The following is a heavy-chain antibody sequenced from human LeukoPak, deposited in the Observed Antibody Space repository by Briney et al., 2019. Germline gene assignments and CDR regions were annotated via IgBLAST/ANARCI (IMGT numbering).Heavy chain of an antibody. CDR2: IGTAGNYI. J-gene: IGHJ4*02. V-gene: IGHV3-21*01. CDR1: GFTFSDYT. D-gene: IGHD2-2*01. CDR3: ATNLFCASASCL. Sequence: GGSLRLSCAASGFTFSDYTMNWVRQAPGKGLEWLSSIGTAGNYIFYADSVQGRFTISRDNADDSLYLEMKSLRVEDTATYYCATNLFCASASCLWGQGTLVTVSS.